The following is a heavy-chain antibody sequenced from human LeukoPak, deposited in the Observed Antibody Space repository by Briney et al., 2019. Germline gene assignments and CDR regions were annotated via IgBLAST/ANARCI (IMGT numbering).Heavy chain of an antibody. CDR1: GGSFSGYY. CDR3: ARVGQTVIYFDY. Sequence: PSETLSLTCAVYGGSFSGYYWSWIRQPPGEGLEWIGEINHSGSTNYNPSLKSRVTISVDTSKNQFSLKLSSVTAADTAVYYCARVGQTVIYFDYWGQGTLVTVSS. D-gene: IGHD4-17*01. J-gene: IGHJ4*02. CDR2: INHSGST. V-gene: IGHV4-34*01.